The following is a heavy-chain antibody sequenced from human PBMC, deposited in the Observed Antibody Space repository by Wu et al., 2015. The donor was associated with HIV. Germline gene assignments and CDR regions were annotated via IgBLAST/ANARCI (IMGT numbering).Heavy chain of an antibody. J-gene: IGHJ3*01. D-gene: IGHD3-9*01. CDR1: GYTFTGYY. V-gene: IGHV1-2*02. Sequence: QVQLVQSGAEVKKPGASVKVSCKASGYTFTGYYMHWVRQAPGQGLEWMGWINPNSGGTNYAQKFQGRVTITRDESTSTAYMELKSPTSEDTATYYCARRLVLAGSPSDLWGQGTVVIVSS. CDR2: INPNSGGT. CDR3: ARRLVLAGSPSDL.